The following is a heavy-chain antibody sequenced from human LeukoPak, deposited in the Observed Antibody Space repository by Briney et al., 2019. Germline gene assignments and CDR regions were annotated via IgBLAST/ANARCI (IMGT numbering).Heavy chain of an antibody. D-gene: IGHD2-2*01. Sequence: GGSLRLSCAASGFTFSSYAMHWVRQAPGKGLEWVAVISYDGSNKYYADSVKGRFTISRDNSKNTLYLQMNSLRAEDTAVYYCAKERGGFLDPGYCSSTSCYPFDYWGQGTLVTVSS. CDR1: GFTFSSYA. CDR3: AKERGGFLDPGYCSSTSCYPFDY. CDR2: ISYDGSNK. V-gene: IGHV3-30-3*01. J-gene: IGHJ4*02.